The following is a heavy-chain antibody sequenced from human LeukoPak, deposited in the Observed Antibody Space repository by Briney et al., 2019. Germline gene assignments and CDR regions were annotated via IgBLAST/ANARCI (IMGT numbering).Heavy chain of an antibody. CDR2: INPNSGGT. V-gene: IGHV1-2*02. D-gene: IGHD6-6*01. CDR3: ARSYSSSSHYYMDV. J-gene: IGHJ6*03. CDR1: GYTFTGYY. Sequence: GASVKVSCKASGYTFTGYYMHWVRQAPGQGLEWMGWINPNSGGTNYAQKFQGRVTMTRDTSISTAYMELSRLRSDDTAVYYCARSYSSSSHYYMDVWGKGTTVTVS.